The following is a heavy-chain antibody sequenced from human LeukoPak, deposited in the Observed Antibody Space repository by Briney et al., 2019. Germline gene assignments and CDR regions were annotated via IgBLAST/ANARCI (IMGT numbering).Heavy chain of an antibody. CDR3: ARSRLYCSGGSCYPTRFDS. CDR2: IPSSGSSI. V-gene: IGHV3-48*01. Sequence: QPGGSLRLSCAASGFIFPTYSMSWVRQAPGKGLEWVSHIPSSGSSIYYADSVKGRFTISRDNAKSSLYLQMNSLRAEDTAVYYSARSRLYCSGGSCYPTRFDSWGQGTLVTVSS. J-gene: IGHJ4*02. CDR1: GFIFPTYS. D-gene: IGHD2-15*01.